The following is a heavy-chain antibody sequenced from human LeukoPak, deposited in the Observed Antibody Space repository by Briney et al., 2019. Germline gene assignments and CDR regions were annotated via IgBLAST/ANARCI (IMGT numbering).Heavy chain of an antibody. CDR1: GFSFDDYG. CDR2: ITWNGGST. CDR3: ARGSASTVTYDY. D-gene: IGHD4-17*01. Sequence: GGSLRLSCAASGFSFDDYGMSWVRQAPGKGLEWVSGITWNGGSTGYADSVKGRFTISRDNAKNSLYLQMNSLRAEDTALYYCARGSASTVTYDYWGQGTLVTVSS. V-gene: IGHV3-20*04. J-gene: IGHJ4*02.